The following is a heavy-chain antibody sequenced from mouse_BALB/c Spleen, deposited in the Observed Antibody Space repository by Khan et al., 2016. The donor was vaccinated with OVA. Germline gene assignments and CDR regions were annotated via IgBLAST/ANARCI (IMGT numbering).Heavy chain of an antibody. J-gene: IGHJ2*01. V-gene: IGHV1-7*01. CDR1: GYTFTTYW. CDR2: INPTSGYT. CDR3: TRARIDY. Sequence: QVQLKQSGAELAKPGASVKMSCKASGYTFTTYWMYWVKQRPGQGLEWIGYINPTSGYTDYNEKFKDRATLSADKSSSTAYMQLSSLTSEDSAVYYCTRARIDYWGQGTTLTVSS.